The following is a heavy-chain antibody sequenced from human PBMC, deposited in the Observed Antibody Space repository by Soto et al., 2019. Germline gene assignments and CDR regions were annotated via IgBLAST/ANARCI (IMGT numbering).Heavy chain of an antibody. V-gene: IGHV3-23*01. CDR3: AKISSGWPYDAFDI. CDR2: IGGDGGST. Sequence: PGGSLRLSCAASGFTFSNYAMSWVRQAPGKGLEWVSVIGGDGGSTYYADSVRGRFAVSRDDSKNSLYLQMDSLRAEGTALYYCAKISSGWPYDAFDIWGQGTMVTVSS. D-gene: IGHD6-19*01. CDR1: GFTFSNYA. J-gene: IGHJ3*02.